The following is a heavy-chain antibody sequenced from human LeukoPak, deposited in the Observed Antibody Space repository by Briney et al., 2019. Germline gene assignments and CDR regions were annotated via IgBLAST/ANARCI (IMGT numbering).Heavy chain of an antibody. D-gene: IGHD4-17*01. Sequence: GGSLRLSCAASGFTFSTYALSWVRQAPGKGLEWVSSIRGSDGSTYYAESVKGRFAISRDNSKNTLYLQMNSLRAEDTAVYYCAKDVYGDYGGLDYWGQGTLVTVSS. J-gene: IGHJ4*02. CDR2: IRGSDGST. CDR1: GFTFSTYA. CDR3: AKDVYGDYGGLDY. V-gene: IGHV3-23*01.